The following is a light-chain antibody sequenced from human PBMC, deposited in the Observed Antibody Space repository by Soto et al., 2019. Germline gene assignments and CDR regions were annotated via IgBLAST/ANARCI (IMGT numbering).Light chain of an antibody. J-gene: IGKJ3*01. CDR3: QQYGSSPFP. CDR2: GAS. V-gene: IGKV3-20*01. CDR1: QSVSSSY. Sequence: EIVLRQSPGTLSLSPGERATLSFRASQSVSSSYLAWYQQKPGQAPRLLIYGASSRATGIPDRFSGSGSGTDFTLTISRLEPEDFAVYYCQQYGSSPFPFGPGTKAPIK.